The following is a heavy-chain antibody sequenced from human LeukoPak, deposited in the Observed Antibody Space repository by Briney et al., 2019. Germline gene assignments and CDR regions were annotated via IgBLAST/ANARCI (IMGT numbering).Heavy chain of an antibody. D-gene: IGHD3-3*01. V-gene: IGHV4-34*01. CDR2: INHSGST. Sequence: SETLSLTCAVYGGSFSGYYWSWIRQPPGKGLEWIGEINHSGSTNYNPSLKSRVTISVDTSKNQFSLKLSSVTAADTAVYYCARPNPEYYDFWSGYSPNYYYYGMDVWGQGTTVTVPS. J-gene: IGHJ6*02. CDR3: ARPNPEYYDFWSGYSPNYYYYGMDV. CDR1: GGSFSGYY.